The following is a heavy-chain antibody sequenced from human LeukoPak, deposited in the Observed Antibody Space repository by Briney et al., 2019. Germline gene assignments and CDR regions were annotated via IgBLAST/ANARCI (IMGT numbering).Heavy chain of an antibody. J-gene: IGHJ4*02. CDR2: ISSSGDNT. CDR1: GFVFSTYA. D-gene: IGHD1-1*01. CDR3: AKVKALDAVASYFDY. Sequence: PGGSLRLSCAASGFVFSTYAMGWVRQAPGKWLEWVSAISSSGDNTYYADSVKGQFAISRDNSKNTLDLQMNSLRAEDTAMYHCAKVKALDAVASYFDYWGQGTLVTVSS. V-gene: IGHV3-23*01.